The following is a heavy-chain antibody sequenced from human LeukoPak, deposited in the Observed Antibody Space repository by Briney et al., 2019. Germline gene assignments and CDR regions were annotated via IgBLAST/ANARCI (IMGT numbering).Heavy chain of an antibody. Sequence: PGGSLRLSCAASGFTFDDYAMHWVRQAPGKGLEWVSGISWNSGSIGYADSVKGRFTISRDNAKNSLYLQMNSLRAEDTALYYCAKVGNYDSSGYYDYWGQGTLVTVSS. V-gene: IGHV3-9*01. CDR1: GFTFDDYA. CDR2: ISWNSGSI. CDR3: AKVGNYDSSGYYDY. J-gene: IGHJ4*02. D-gene: IGHD3-22*01.